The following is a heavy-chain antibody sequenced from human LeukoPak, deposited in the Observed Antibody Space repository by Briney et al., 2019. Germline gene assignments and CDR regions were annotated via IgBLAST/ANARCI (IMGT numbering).Heavy chain of an antibody. Sequence: GGSLRLSCAASGFTFSSYAMSWVRQAPGKGLEWVSGATPSGDPTYYADSVKGRFIISRDNSKNTMYLQMNSLRAEDTGVYYCAKDSGWIQFIDWGQGTPVTVSS. D-gene: IGHD5-24*01. V-gene: IGHV3-23*01. J-gene: IGHJ4*02. CDR1: GFTFSSYA. CDR3: AKDSGWIQFID. CDR2: ATPSGDPT.